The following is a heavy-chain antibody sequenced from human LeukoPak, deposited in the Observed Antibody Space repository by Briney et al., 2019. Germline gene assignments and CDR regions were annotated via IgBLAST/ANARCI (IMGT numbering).Heavy chain of an antibody. J-gene: IGHJ4*02. V-gene: IGHV4-30-2*01. CDR2: TYHSGST. CDR1: GGSISSGGYS. D-gene: IGHD2-21*02. CDR3: ARRLVVVTASGYFDY. Sequence: SQTLSLTCAVSGGSISSGGYSWSWIRQPPGKGLEWIGYTYHSGSTYYNPSLKSRVTISVDRSKNQFSLKLSSVTAADTAVYYCARRLVVVTASGYFDYWGQGTLVTVSS.